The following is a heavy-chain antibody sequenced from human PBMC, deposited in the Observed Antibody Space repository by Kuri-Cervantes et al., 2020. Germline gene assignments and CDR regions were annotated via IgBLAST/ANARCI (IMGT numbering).Heavy chain of an antibody. D-gene: IGHD6-19*01. CDR1: GFTFDDYG. V-gene: IGHV3-20*04. J-gene: IGHJ4*02. CDR3: AKDFRRIAVAGTGIDY. Sequence: GGSLRLSCAASGFTFDDYGMNWVRQAPGKGLEWVSGINWNGYSTGYADSVKGRFTISRDNAKNSLYLQMNSLRAEDTALYYCAKDFRRIAVAGTGIDYWGQGTLVTVSS. CDR2: INWNGYST.